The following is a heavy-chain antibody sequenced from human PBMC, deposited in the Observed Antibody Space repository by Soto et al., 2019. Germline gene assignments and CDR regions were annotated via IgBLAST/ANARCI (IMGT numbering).Heavy chain of an antibody. J-gene: IGHJ5*02. CDR2: IYYSGST. V-gene: IGHV4-39*01. Sequence: SETLSLTCTVSGGSISSSSYYWGWIRQPPGKGLEWIGSIYYSGSTYYNPSLKSRVTISVDTSKNQFSLKLSSVTAADTAVYYCARHESSVLRFLEWLLEWFDPWGQGTLVT. CDR3: ARHESSVLRFLEWLLEWFDP. D-gene: IGHD3-3*01. CDR1: GGSISSSSYY.